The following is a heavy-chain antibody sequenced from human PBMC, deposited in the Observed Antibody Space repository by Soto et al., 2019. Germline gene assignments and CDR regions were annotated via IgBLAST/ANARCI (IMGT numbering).Heavy chain of an antibody. CDR2: INPNSGGT. J-gene: IGHJ3*02. Sequence: ASVEVSWEACGYTFTGCSRHWVRHAPGQGLEWMGWINPNSGGTNYAQKFQGWVTMTRDTSISTAYMELSRLRSDDTAVYYCARAPLYNWNDVAAFDIWGQGTMVTVSS. V-gene: IGHV1-2*04. CDR1: GYTFTGCS. CDR3: ARAPLYNWNDVAAFDI. D-gene: IGHD1-1*01.